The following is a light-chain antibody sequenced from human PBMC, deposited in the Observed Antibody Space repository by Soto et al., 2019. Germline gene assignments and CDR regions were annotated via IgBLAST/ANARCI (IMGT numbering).Light chain of an antibody. V-gene: IGLV2-8*01. CDR3: SSYAGSNNLL. CDR2: EVS. CDR1: SSDVGGYNY. J-gene: IGLJ2*01. Sequence: QSVLTQPPSASGSPGHSVTISCTGTSSDVGGYNYVSWYQQHPGKAPQLMMYEVSRRPSGVPDRFSGSKSGNTASLTVSGLQAEDEADYYCSSYAGSNNLLFGGGTKLTVL.